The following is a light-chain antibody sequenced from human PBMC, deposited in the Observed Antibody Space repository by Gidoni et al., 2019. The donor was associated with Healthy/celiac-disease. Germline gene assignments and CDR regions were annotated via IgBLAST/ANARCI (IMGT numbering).Light chain of an antibody. CDR3: QVWDSSSDHPPWV. Sequence: SYVLTPPPSVSVAPGQTARITCGGNNIGSKSGHWYQQKQGQAPVLVVYDDSDRPSGIPERFSGSNSGNTATMTISRVEAGDEADYYCQVWDSSSDHPPWVFGGGTKLTVL. J-gene: IGLJ3*02. CDR1: NIGSKS. CDR2: DDS. V-gene: IGLV3-21*02.